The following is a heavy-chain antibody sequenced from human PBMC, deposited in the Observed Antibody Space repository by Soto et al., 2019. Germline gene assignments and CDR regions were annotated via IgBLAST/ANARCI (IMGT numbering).Heavy chain of an antibody. CDR2: IIPNFGGP. J-gene: IGHJ5*02. Sequence: QVQLVQSGAVVKKPGSSVTVSCKASGGMFSDYTISWVRQAPGQGLEWMGGIIPNFGGPHYAQKFQGRVTITADKPASAVYLGLRDLTSADTDVYYWAKKGGGASIDFWRANWFDPWGQRTLVTVSS. CDR3: AKKGGGASIDFWRANWFDP. CDR1: GGMFSDYT. V-gene: IGHV1-69*06. D-gene: IGHD3-3*01.